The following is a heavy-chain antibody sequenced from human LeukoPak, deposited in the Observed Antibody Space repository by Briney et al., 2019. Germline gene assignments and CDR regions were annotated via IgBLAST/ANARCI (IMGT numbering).Heavy chain of an antibody. D-gene: IGHD3-22*01. J-gene: IGHJ4*02. V-gene: IGHV4-59*10. CDR2: IYTSGST. Sequence: SETLSLTCAVYGWSFSGYYWSWIRQPAGKGLEWIGRIYTSGSTNYNPSLKSRVTMSVDTSKNQFSLKLSSVTAADTAVYYCARAKYYYDSSGYRPAFDYWGQGTLVTVSS. CDR3: ARAKYYYDSSGYRPAFDY. CDR1: GWSFSGYY.